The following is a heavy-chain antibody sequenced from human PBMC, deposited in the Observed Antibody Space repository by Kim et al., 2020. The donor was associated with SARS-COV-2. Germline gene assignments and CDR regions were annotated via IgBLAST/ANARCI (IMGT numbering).Heavy chain of an antibody. D-gene: IGHD2-2*01. Sequence: GGSLRLSCAVSGIPFSDAWFNWVRQSPGKGLEWVGRIKSKTDGGTADLAAPVKGRFAISRDDSKNTLCLLMNNVETDDSAVYYCTTVSMRWGQGTLVTVSS. V-gene: IGHV3-15*01. CDR1: GIPFSDAW. CDR2: IKSKTDGGTA. CDR3: TTVSMR. J-gene: IGHJ1*01.